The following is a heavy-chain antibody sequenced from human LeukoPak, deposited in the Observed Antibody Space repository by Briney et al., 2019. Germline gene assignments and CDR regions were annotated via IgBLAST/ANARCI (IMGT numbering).Heavy chain of an antibody. CDR3: ARGGSSSKRTPCLGEATKGCFFDY. Sequence: SGGSLRLSCAASGFTFSSYSMNWVRQAPGKGLEWVSSISSSSSYIYYADSVKGRFTISRDNAKNSLYLQMNSLRAEDTAVYYCARGGSSSKRTPCLGEATKGCFFDYWGQGTLVTVSS. CDR1: GFTFSSYS. CDR2: ISSSSSYI. V-gene: IGHV3-21*01. J-gene: IGHJ4*02. D-gene: IGHD3-16*01.